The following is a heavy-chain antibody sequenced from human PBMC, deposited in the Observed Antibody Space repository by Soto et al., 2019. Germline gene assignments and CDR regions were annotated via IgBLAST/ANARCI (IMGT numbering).Heavy chain of an antibody. CDR1: GFTFSGYA. CDR3: AREDRSAGDAFDI. Sequence: QVQLVESGGGVVQPGRSLRLSCAASGFTFSGYAMHWVRQAPGKGLEWVAVISYDGSNKYYADSVKGRFTISRDNSKNTLYLQMHSLRAEDTAVYYCAREDRSAGDAFDIWGQGTMVTVSS. J-gene: IGHJ3*02. CDR2: ISYDGSNK. V-gene: IGHV3-30-3*01.